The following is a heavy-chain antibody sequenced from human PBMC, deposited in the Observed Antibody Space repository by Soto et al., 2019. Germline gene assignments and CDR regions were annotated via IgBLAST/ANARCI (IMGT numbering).Heavy chain of an antibody. CDR2: ISAYNGNT. D-gene: IGHD3-3*01. V-gene: IGHV1-18*04. J-gene: IGHJ4*02. CDR3: ARDHLGTIFGVVILHDY. CDR1: GYTFTSYG. Sequence: ASVKVSFTAAGYTFTSYGIILVRQDPGQGLEWMGWISAYNGNTNYAQKLQGRVTMTTDTSTSTAYMELRSLRSDDTAVYYCARDHLGTIFGVVILHDYWGQGTRVTVS.